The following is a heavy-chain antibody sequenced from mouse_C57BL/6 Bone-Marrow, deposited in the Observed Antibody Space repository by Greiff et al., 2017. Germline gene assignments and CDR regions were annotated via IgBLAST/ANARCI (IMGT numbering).Heavy chain of an antibody. V-gene: IGHV5-6*02. J-gene: IGHJ2*01. D-gene: IGHD1-1*01. CDR2: ISSGGSYT. CDR3: ARLRFDY. CDR1: GFTFSSYG. Sequence: DVMLVESGGDLVKPGGSLKLSCAASGFTFSSYGMSWVRQTPDKRLEWVATISSGGSYTYYPDSVKGRFTISRDKAKNTLYLQMSSLKSEDSAMYYCARLRFDYWCQGTTLTVSS.